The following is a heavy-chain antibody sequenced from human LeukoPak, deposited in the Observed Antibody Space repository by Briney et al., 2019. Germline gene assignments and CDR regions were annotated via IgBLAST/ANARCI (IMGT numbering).Heavy chain of an antibody. J-gene: IGHJ6*03. CDR3: AREKDGFPDYYYYYMDV. CDR1: GFTFSSHA. D-gene: IGHD5-24*01. CDR2: FSGSDSST. Sequence: GGSLRLSCAASGFTFSSHAMSWVRQAPGKGLEWVSTFSGSDSSTYYADSVKGRFTISRDNPKNTLYLQMNSVRAEDTAVYYCAREKDGFPDYYYYYMDVWGKGTTVTVSS. V-gene: IGHV3-23*01.